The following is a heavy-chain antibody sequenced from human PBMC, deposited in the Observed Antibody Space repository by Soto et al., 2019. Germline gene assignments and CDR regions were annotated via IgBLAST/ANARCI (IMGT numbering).Heavy chain of an antibody. CDR1: GFTFSSYG. Sequence: QVPLVESGGGVVQPGRSLRLSCATSGFTFSSYGMHWVRQAPGKGLEWVAVIWYDGSSKYYTDSVKGRFTISRDDSKNTLYLEMNSLRAEDTAVYYCARDLKYRSGSYGPFDYWGQGTLVIVSS. CDR3: ARDLKYRSGSYGPFDY. V-gene: IGHV3-33*01. D-gene: IGHD3-10*01. CDR2: IWYDGSSK. J-gene: IGHJ4*02.